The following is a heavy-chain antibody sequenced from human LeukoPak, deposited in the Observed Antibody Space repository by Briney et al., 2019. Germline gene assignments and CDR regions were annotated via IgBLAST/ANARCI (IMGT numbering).Heavy chain of an antibody. CDR3: ARGCGGDCYFGYDY. V-gene: IGHV4-31*11. J-gene: IGHJ4*02. Sequence: PSETLSLTCAVYGGSFSGYYWSWIRQHPGEGLEWIGYIYYSGSTYYNPSLKSRVTISVDTSKNQFSLKLSSVTAADTAVYYCARGCGGDCYFGYDYWGQGTLVTVSS. CDR1: GGSFSGYY. CDR2: IYYSGST. D-gene: IGHD2-21*02.